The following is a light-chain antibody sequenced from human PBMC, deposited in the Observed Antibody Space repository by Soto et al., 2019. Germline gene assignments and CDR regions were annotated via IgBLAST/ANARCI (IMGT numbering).Light chain of an antibody. CDR1: QSISSY. CDR2: AAS. CDR3: QQSYSGPLT. V-gene: IGKV1-39*01. Sequence: DIQMTQSPSSLSASVGYIVTITCRASQSISSYLNWYQQKPGKAPKVLIYAASSLQSGVPSRFSGIGSGTDFTLSISSLQPEDFATYYCQQSYSGPLTFGGGTKVDIK. J-gene: IGKJ4*01.